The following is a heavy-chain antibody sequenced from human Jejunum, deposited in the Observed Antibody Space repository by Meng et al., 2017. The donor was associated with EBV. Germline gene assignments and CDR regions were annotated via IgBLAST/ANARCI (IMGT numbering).Heavy chain of an antibody. J-gene: IGHJ4*02. D-gene: IGHD6-6*01. CDR2: ISSSSSYI. CDR3: ARGIYSSSGYFDY. V-gene: IGHV3-21*01. Sequence: EVQLVESGGGLVKSGGSLRLSCAASRFTFSSYSMNWVRQAPGKGLEWVSFISSSSSYIYYADSVKGRFTISRDNAKNSLYLQMNSLRAEDTVVYYCARGIYSSSGYFDYWGQGTLVTVAS. CDR1: RFTFSSYS.